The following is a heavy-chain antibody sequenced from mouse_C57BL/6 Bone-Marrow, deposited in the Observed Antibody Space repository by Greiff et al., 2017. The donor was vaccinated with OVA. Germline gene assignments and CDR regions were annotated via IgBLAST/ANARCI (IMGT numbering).Heavy chain of an antibody. V-gene: IGHV1-64*01. D-gene: IGHD1-1*01. CDR3: ARVPHYYGSIDWYFDV. CDR2: IHPNSGST. Sequence: QVQLQQPGAELVKPGASVKLSCKASGYTFTSYWMHWVKQRPGQGLEWIGMIHPNSGSTNYNEKFKSKATLTVDKSSSTAYMQLSSLTSEDSAVYYCARVPHYYGSIDWYFDVWGTGTTVTVSS. J-gene: IGHJ1*03. CDR1: GYTFTSYW.